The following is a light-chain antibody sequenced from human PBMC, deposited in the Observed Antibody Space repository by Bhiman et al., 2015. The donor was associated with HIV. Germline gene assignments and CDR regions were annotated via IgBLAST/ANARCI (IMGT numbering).Light chain of an antibody. CDR3: AAWDDRLNGWV. CDR1: SSNIGSNT. J-gene: IGLJ3*02. CDR2: SNN. Sequence: QSVLTQPPSASGTPGQRVTISCSGSSSNIGSNTVNWYQQLPGTAPKLLIYSNNQRPSGVPDRFSGSKSGTSASLAISGLQSEDEADYYCAAWDDRLNGWVFGGGIKLTVL. V-gene: IGLV1-44*01.